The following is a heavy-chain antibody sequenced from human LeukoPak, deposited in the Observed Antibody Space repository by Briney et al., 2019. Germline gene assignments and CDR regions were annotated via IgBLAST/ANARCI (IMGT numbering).Heavy chain of an antibody. V-gene: IGHV3-21*01. D-gene: IGHD2-2*01. CDR2: IGTSSSTHI. Sequence: GGSLRLSCAASGFTFSSYGMNWVRQAPGKGLERVSSIGTSSSTHIYYADSVKGRFTISRDNAKNSLSLQMNSLRGEDTAVYYCAREGPVDCSSTSCYADYWGQGTLVTVSS. CDR3: AREGPVDCSSTSCYADY. CDR1: GFTFSSYG. J-gene: IGHJ4*02.